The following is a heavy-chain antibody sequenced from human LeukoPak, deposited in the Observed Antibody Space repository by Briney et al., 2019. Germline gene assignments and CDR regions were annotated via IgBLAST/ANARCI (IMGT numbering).Heavy chain of an antibody. CDR3: ARVRSKRVDP. CDR2: ISSSSSYI. Sequence: GGSLRLSCAASEFTFSSYSMNWVRQAPEKGLEWVSSISSSSSYIYYADSVKGRFTISRDNAKNSLYLQMNSLRAEDTAVYYCARVRSKRVDPWGQGTLVTVSS. V-gene: IGHV3-21*01. D-gene: IGHD2-15*01. CDR1: EFTFSSYS. J-gene: IGHJ5*02.